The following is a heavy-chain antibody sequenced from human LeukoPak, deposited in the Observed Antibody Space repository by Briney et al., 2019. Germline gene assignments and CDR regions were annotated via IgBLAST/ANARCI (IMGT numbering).Heavy chain of an antibody. CDR2: IWSDGSNQ. CDR3: AKDAQRGFDYSNSLEN. CDR1: KFTFSHYG. J-gene: IGHJ4*02. Sequence: GGSLRLSCAAAKFTFSHYGMHWVRQAPGKGLEWAAVIWSDGSNQYYADSVKGRFTISRDNSQNTVFLQMNSLRAEDTGVYYCAKDAQRGFDYSNSLENWGQGTLVTVSS. V-gene: IGHV3-33*06. D-gene: IGHD4-11*01.